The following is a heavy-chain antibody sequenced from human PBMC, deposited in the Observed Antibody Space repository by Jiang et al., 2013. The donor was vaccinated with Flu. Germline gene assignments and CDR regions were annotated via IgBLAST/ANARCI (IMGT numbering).Heavy chain of an antibody. CDR2: IYYSGNT. J-gene: IGHJ4*02. CDR1: GGSITSSSYY. D-gene: IGHD6-19*01. CDR3: ARRDIAVAYLLFDY. V-gene: IGHV4-39*01. Sequence: GSGLVKPSETLSLTCTVSGGSITSSSYYWGWIRQPPGKGLEWIGSIYYSGNTYYNPSLKSRVTISVDTSKNQFSLKLSSVTAADTAVYYCARRDIAVAYLLFDYWGQGTLVTVSS.